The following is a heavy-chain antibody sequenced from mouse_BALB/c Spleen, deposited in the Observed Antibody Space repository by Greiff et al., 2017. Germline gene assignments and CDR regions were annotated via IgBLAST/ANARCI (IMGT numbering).Heavy chain of an antibody. J-gene: IGHJ4*01. V-gene: IGHV5-17*02. CDR1: GFTFSNFG. CDR3: ARGYYAMDY. CDR2: ISSGSYTI. Sequence: DVMLVESGGGLVQPGGSRKLSCAASGFTFSNFGMHWVRQAPEKGLEWVAYISSGSYTIYYADTVKGRFTISRDNPKNTLFLQMTSLRSEDTAMYYCARGYYAMDYWGQGTSVTVSS.